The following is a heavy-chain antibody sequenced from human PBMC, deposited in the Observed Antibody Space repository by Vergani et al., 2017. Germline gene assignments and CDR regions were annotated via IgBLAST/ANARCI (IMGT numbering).Heavy chain of an antibody. Sequence: EVQLVESGGGLVKPGGSLRLSCAASGFTFSNAWMSWVRQAPGKGLEWVGRIKSKTDGGTTDYAAPVKGRFTISRDESKNTLYLQMNSLKTEDTAVYYCTTLVVVAATLAFDIWGQGTMVTVSS. CDR3: TTLVVVAATLAFDI. CDR1: GFTFSNAW. CDR2: IKSKTDGGTT. J-gene: IGHJ3*02. V-gene: IGHV3-15*01. D-gene: IGHD2-15*01.